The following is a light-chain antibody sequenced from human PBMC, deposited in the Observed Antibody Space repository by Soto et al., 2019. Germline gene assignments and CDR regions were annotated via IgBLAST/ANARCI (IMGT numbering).Light chain of an antibody. J-gene: IGKJ1*01. V-gene: IGKV1-5*03. CDR3: QQYQAYWT. CDR2: KAS. CDR1: QTVRDW. Sequence: DIQMTQSPSTLSASVGDSVSITCRASQTVRDWLAWYQQKPGEAPKVLIYKASNLESGVPARFSGSGYGTEFTLTISRLQPDDFATYYCQQYQAYWTFGQGTKVDIK.